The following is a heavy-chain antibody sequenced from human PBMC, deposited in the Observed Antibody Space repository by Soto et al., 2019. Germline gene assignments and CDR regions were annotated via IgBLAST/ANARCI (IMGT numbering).Heavy chain of an antibody. CDR3: ARGRVFGVVMLDSDCYYMDV. J-gene: IGHJ6*03. D-gene: IGHD3-3*01. V-gene: IGHV1-69*02. CDR2: IIPILGIA. Sequence: SVKVSCKASGGTFSSYTISWVRQAPGQGLEWMGRIIPILGIANYAQKFQGRVTITADKSTSTAYMELSSLRSEDTAVYYCARGRVFGVVMLDSDCYYMDVWGKGTTVTVSS. CDR1: GGTFSSYT.